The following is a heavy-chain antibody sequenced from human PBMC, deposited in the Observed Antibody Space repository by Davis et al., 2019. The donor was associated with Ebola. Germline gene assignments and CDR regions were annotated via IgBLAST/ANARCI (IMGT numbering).Heavy chain of an antibody. D-gene: IGHD3-22*01. CDR2: IYYSGST. CDR1: GGSISSYY. Sequence: MPSETLSLTCTVSGGSISSYYWSWIRQPPGKGLGWIGYIYYSGSTNYNPSLKSRVTISVDTSKNQFSLKLSSVTAADTAVYYCATHSSGYPTSFDIWGQGTMVTVSS. CDR3: ATHSSGYPTSFDI. V-gene: IGHV4-59*08. J-gene: IGHJ3*02.